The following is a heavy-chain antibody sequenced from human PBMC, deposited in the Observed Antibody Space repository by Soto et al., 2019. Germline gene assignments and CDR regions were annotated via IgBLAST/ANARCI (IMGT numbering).Heavy chain of an antibody. D-gene: IGHD3-10*01. J-gene: IGHJ4*02. CDR2: TYYRSKWYN. CDR1: GDSVSSNSAA. Sequence: SQTLSLTCAISGDSVSSNSAAWNWIRQSPSRGLEWLGRTYYRSKWYNDYAVSVKSRITINPDTSKNQFSLQLNSVTPEDKAVYYCARETTMVRGVIYFDYWGQGTLVTVSS. V-gene: IGHV6-1*01. CDR3: ARETTMVRGVIYFDY.